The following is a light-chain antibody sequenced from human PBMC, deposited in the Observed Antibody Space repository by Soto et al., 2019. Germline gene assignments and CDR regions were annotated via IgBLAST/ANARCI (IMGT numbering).Light chain of an antibody. J-gene: IGKJ2*01. CDR3: QQYHNWPPQYT. CDR1: QTVSSN. V-gene: IGKV3-15*01. Sequence: EIVMTQSPATLSVSLGERATVSCRVSQTVSSNLAWYQQKPGQAPRLLIHGASTRATGVPARFSGSGSGTEFTLAISSLQSEDFGVYYCQQYHNWPPQYTFGQGTKLQIK. CDR2: GAS.